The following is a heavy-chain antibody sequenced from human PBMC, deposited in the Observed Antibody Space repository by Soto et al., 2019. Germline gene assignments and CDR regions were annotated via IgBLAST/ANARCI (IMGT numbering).Heavy chain of an antibody. CDR3: TSYYGDYAIYYYGMDV. CDR1: GFTFGDYA. CDR2: IRSKAYGGTT. Sequence: GGSLRLSCTASGFTFGDYAMSWFRQAPGKGLEWVGFIRSKAYGGTTEYAASVKGRFTISRDDSKSIAYLQMNSLKTEDTAVYYCTSYYGDYAIYYYGMDVWRQGTTVTVSS. V-gene: IGHV3-49*03. D-gene: IGHD4-17*01. J-gene: IGHJ6*02.